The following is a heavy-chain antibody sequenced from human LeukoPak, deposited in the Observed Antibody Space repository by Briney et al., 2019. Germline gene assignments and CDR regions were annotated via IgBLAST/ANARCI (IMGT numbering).Heavy chain of an antibody. CDR2: ISYDGTNK. CDR1: GFTFSSYC. D-gene: IGHD5-12*01. CDR3: SRGRNVVATSGYFDY. J-gene: IGHJ4*02. Sequence: GRSLRLSCAASGFTFSSYCMRWVRQAPGKGLEWVAVISYDGTNKYYADSVKGRFTISRDNSKNTLYLQMNSLRAEDTAVYYCSRGRNVVATSGYFDYWGQGTLVTVSS. V-gene: IGHV3-30*03.